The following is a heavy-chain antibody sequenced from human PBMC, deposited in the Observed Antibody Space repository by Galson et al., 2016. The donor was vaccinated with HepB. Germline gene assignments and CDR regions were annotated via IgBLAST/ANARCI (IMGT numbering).Heavy chain of an antibody. CDR2: IYWDNDE. D-gene: IGHD3-10*01. V-gene: IGHV2-5*02. CDR3: AHSDYASGTYLFDK. Sequence: PALVKPTQTLTLTCTFSGFSLTTKGVGVGWIRQPPGKALEWLALIYWDNDERYSPSLRNRVTITKATSGNQVVLTMTDVDPDDTATYFCAHSDYASGTYLFDKWGQGTLVTVSS. J-gene: IGHJ4*02. CDR1: GFSLTTKGVG.